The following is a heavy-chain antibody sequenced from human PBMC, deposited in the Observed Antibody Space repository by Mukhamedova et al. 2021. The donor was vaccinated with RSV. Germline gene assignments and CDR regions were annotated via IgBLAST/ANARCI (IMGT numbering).Heavy chain of an antibody. J-gene: IGHJ4*02. Sequence: SSSGSTIYYADSVKGRFTISRDNAKNSLYLQMNSLKTEDTAVYYCTTVHYRGVYWGQGTLVTVSS. CDR3: TTVHYRGVY. CDR2: SSSGSTI. V-gene: IGHV3-11*01. D-gene: IGHD4-23*01.